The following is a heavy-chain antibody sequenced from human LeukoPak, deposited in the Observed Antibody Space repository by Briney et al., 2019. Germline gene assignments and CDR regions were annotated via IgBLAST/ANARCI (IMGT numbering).Heavy chain of an antibody. V-gene: IGHV3-9*01. CDR3: AKDATLVDSLDV. Sequence: GRSLRLSCAASGFTFDDYAMHWVRQAPGMGLEWVSGISWNSGSIGYADSVKGRFTISRDNAKNSLYLQMNSLRAEDTALYYCAKDATLVDSLDVWGQGTTVTVSS. CDR2: ISWNSGSI. J-gene: IGHJ6*02. CDR1: GFTFDDYA. D-gene: IGHD1-26*01.